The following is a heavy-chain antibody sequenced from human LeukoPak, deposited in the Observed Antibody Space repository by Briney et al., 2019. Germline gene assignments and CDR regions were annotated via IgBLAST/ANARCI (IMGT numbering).Heavy chain of an antibody. CDR3: ARSSAWSPFDS. CDR1: GGSIWSYY. V-gene: IGHV4-59*01. D-gene: IGHD6-19*01. CDR2: VYSSGST. J-gene: IGHJ4*02. Sequence: SETLSLTCTVSGGSIWSYYWSWIRQPPGKGLEWIGYVYSSGSTNHNPSLKSRATISIDTSKNRFSLRLGSVTAADTAVYFCARSSAWSPFDSWGQGILVTVSS.